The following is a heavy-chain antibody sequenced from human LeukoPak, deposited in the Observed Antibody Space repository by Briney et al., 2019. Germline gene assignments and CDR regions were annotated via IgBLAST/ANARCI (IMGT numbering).Heavy chain of an antibody. D-gene: IGHD4-11*01. Sequence: GGSLRLSCAASGFTFDDYGMSWVRQAPGKGLEWVSGINWNGVSTSYVDSVKGRFTISRDNAKIFLYLQMNSLRAEDTALYYCARALSNYVDYHYYYHMDVWGKGTTVTVSS. J-gene: IGHJ6*03. CDR2: INWNGVST. CDR1: GFTFDDYG. CDR3: ARALSNYVDYHYYYHMDV. V-gene: IGHV3-20*04.